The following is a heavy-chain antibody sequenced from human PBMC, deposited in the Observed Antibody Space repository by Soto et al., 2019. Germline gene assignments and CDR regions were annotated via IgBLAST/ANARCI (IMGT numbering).Heavy chain of an antibody. V-gene: IGHV5-51*01. D-gene: IGHD3-10*01. CDR1: GYSFTSYW. CDR3: ARPPLSGFGKYAMDV. Sequence: PGESLKISCKASGYSFTSYWIGWVRQISVKGLEWMGITYPEDSQTLYSPSFQGQVTISVDKSISTVYLQWSSLKASDTATYYCARPPLSGFGKYAMDVWGQGTTVTVSS. J-gene: IGHJ6*02. CDR2: TYPEDSQT.